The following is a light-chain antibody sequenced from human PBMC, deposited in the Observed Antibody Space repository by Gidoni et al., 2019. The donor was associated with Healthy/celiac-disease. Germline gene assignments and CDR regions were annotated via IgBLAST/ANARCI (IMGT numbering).Light chain of an antibody. CDR3: CSYAGSYAVV. CDR1: SSDVGGYNY. V-gene: IGLV2-11*01. CDR2: DVS. Sequence: QSALPQPRSVYGSPGQSVTIPCTGTSSDVGGYNYVSWYQQHPGKAPKLMIDDVSKRPSGVPDRFSGSKSGNTASLTISGLQAEDEADYYCCSYAGSYAVVFGGGTKLTVL. J-gene: IGLJ2*01.